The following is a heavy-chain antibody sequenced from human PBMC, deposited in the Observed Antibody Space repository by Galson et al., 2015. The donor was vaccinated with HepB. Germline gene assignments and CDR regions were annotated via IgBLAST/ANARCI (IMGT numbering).Heavy chain of an antibody. CDR1: GYTFTSYG. CDR2: ISAYNGNT. D-gene: IGHD2-2*01. CDR3: ARDSDTLDCSSTSCSSTYYYGMDV. Sequence: SVKVSCKASGYTFTSYGISWVRQAPGQGLEWMGWISAYNGNTNYAQKLQGRVTMTTDTSTSTAYMELRSLRSDDTAVYYCARDSDTLDCSSTSCSSTYYYGMDVWGQGTTVTVSS. V-gene: IGHV1-18*01. J-gene: IGHJ6*02.